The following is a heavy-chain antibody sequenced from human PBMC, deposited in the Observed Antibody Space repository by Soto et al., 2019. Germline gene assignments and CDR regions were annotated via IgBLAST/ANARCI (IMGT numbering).Heavy chain of an antibody. J-gene: IGHJ3*02. D-gene: IGHD3-10*01. V-gene: IGHV1-46*03. Sequence: GASVKVSCKASGYTFTSYYMHWVRQAPGQGLEWMGIINPSGGSTSYAQKFQGRVTMTRDTSTSTVYMELSSLRSEDTAVYYCARDGGGSSGSYSGDAFDIWGQGTMVTVS. CDR1: GYTFTSYY. CDR3: ARDGGGSSGSYSGDAFDI. CDR2: INPSGGST.